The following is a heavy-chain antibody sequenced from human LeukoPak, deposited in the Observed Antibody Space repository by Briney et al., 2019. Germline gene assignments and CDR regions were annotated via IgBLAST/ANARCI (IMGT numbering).Heavy chain of an antibody. CDR3: ASGPYDSSGYYYPFDY. CDR2: IYYSGST. CDR1: GGSISSSSYY. V-gene: IGHV4-39*07. Sequence: SETLSLTCTVSGGSISSSSYYWGWIRQPPGKGLEWIGSIYYSGSTYYNPSLKSRVTISVDTSKNQFSLKLSSVTAADTAVYYCASGPYDSSGYYYPFDYWGQGTLVTVSS. D-gene: IGHD3-22*01. J-gene: IGHJ4*02.